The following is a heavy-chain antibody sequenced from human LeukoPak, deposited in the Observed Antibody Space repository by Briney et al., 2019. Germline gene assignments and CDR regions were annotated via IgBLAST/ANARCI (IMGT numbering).Heavy chain of an antibody. Sequence: PSQTLSLTCAISGDSVSSSSAAWNWIRKSPSRGLEWLGRTYYRSKWYNDYAVSVKSRITINPDTSKNQFSLQLNSVTPEDTAVYYCARYSGSYGDYFDYWGQGTLVTVSS. CDR1: GDSVSSSSAA. V-gene: IGHV6-1*01. D-gene: IGHD1-26*01. CDR3: ARYSGSYGDYFDY. CDR2: TYYRSKWYN. J-gene: IGHJ4*02.